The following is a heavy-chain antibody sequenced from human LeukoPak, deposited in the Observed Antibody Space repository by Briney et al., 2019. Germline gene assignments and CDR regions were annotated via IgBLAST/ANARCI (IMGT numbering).Heavy chain of an antibody. V-gene: IGHV4-39*01. D-gene: IGHD3-3*01. CDR2: IYYSGNT. Sequence: SETLSLTCTVSGASINTTSYYWGWIRQPPGKGLEWVGKIYYSGNTFYNPSFKSRSTISVDTSKNQFSLKVNSMTAANTAVYFCARQTWGGRHYFDYWGQGTLVSVSS. J-gene: IGHJ4*02. CDR3: ARQTWGGRHYFDY. CDR1: GASINTTSYY.